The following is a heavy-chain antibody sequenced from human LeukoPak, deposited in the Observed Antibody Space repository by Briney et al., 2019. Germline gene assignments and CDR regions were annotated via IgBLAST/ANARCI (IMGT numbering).Heavy chain of an antibody. V-gene: IGHV3-23*01. CDR3: AKDFIVVVPAAILYYFDY. CDR1: GFTFSDYV. D-gene: IGHD2-2*01. Sequence: GGSLRLSCAASGFTFSDYVMSWVRQAPGKGLEWVSAISGSGGTTYYADSVKGRFTISRDNSKNTLYLQMNSLRAEDTAVYYCAKDFIVVVPAAILYYFDYWGQGTLVTVSS. J-gene: IGHJ4*02. CDR2: ISGSGGTT.